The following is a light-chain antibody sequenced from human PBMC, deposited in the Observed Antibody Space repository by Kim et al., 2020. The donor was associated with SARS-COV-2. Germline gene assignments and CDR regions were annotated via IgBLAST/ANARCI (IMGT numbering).Light chain of an antibody. J-gene: IGLJ3*02. CDR2: AVS. CDR1: SSGVGGYNF. V-gene: IGLV2-14*04. Sequence: GQSITISCTGTSSGVGGYNFVSWYQQHPGKAPKLMIYAVSKRPSGVSNRFSGSKSGNTASLTISGLQAEDEADYYCTSYTSSITWVFGGGTKLTVL. CDR3: TSYTSSITWV.